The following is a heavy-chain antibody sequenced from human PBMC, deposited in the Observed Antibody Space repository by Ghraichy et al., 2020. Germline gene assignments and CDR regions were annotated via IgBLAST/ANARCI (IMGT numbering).Heavy chain of an antibody. D-gene: IGHD6-19*01. Sequence: SQTLSLTCTVSGGSISSNDAYWGWIRQPPGKGLEWIGSIFYDGNVYYNPSLKSRATISVDTSKNQYSLKLSSVTAADTAVYYCARHHWLGNDAFDIGGQGTLVTVSS. CDR3: ARHHWLGNDAFDI. CDR2: IFYDGNV. J-gene: IGHJ3*02. CDR1: GGSISSNDAY. V-gene: IGHV4-39*01.